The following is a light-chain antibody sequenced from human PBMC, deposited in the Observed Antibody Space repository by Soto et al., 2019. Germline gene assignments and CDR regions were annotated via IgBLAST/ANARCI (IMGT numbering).Light chain of an antibody. J-gene: IGLJ2*01. Sequence: QSVLTQPPSVSGAPGQRVTISCTGSSSNIGAGYDVHWYQQLPGTAPKLLIYGNTKRPSGVPDRFSGSKSGTSASLAISGLQAEDEADYYCQSYDSGVVFGGGTQL. CDR3: QSYDSGVV. CDR2: GNT. V-gene: IGLV1-40*01. CDR1: SSNIGAGYD.